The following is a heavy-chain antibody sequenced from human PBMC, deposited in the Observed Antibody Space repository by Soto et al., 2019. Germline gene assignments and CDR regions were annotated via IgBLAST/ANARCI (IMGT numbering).Heavy chain of an antibody. D-gene: IGHD1-26*01. J-gene: IGHJ4*02. CDR3: ARERGGYTYFDY. Sequence: QVQLVQSGAEVKKPGASVKVSCEVSGYTFASYGISWARQAPGQGLEWMGWINTYNGNINYAQKFQGRVTMTTDTSTSTDYMEVRSLRSDDTALYYCARERGGYTYFDYWGQGTLVTVSS. V-gene: IGHV1-18*01. CDR2: INTYNGNI. CDR1: GYTFASYG.